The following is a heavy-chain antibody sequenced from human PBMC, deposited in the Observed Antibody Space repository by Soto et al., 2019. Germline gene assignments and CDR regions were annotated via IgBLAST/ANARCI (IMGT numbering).Heavy chain of an antibody. V-gene: IGHV4-61*01. J-gene: IGHJ5*02. CDR1: GGAVSSGSYY. D-gene: IGHD3-3*01. CDR2: IYYSGST. CDR3: ARDRDYDFRSGYYH. Sequence: SETLSLTCTVSGGAVSSGSYYWSWIRQPPGKGLEWIGYIYYSGSTNYNPSLKSRVTISVDTSKNQFSLKLSSVTAADTAVYYCARDRDYDFRSGYYHWGQGTLVTVSS.